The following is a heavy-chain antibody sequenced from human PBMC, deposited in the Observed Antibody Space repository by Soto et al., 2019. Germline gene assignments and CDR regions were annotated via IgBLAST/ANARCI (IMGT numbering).Heavy chain of an antibody. J-gene: IGHJ4*02. V-gene: IGHV4-39*02. Sequence: SETLSLTCSVSGGFISSSFYYWGWIRQPPGKGLEWIGTIYYSGNTYYNPSLKSRVTISADTSKNHFSLKLTSVTAADTAVYYCAEQLDTALAAYNHRGQGTLVTLSS. CDR2: IYYSGNT. D-gene: IGHD5-18*01. CDR1: GGFISSSFYY. CDR3: AEQLDTALAAYNH.